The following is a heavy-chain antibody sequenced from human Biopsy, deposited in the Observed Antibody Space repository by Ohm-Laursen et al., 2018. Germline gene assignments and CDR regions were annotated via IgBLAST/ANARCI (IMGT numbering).Heavy chain of an antibody. CDR2: IYYSGST. V-gene: IGHV4-59*08. CDR3: GRREVVITHDAFDT. Sequence: SQTLSLTWSVSGGSMTGYEWSWIRLAPGKGLEWIGYIYYSGSTNRNPSLKSRVTILVDTSKNQFSLKLNSVTAADTAVYYCGRREVVITHDAFDTWGQGTMVTVSS. J-gene: IGHJ3*02. D-gene: IGHD3-22*01. CDR1: GGSMTGYE.